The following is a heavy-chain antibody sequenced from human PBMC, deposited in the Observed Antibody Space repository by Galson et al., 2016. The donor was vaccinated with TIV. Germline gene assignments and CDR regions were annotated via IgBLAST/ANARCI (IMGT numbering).Heavy chain of an antibody. CDR2: IYSAGNT. V-gene: IGHV3-53*01. J-gene: IGHJ6*02. CDR1: GFTVSGTS. Sequence: SLRLSCAGSGFTVSGTSMSWVRQAPGKGLEWVSLIYSAGNTFYADSVKGRFTLSRDNSKNTMYLKISSLRVEDTAVYYCARVSGVVRGYGLDVWGQGTMVTVAS. D-gene: IGHD3-10*01. CDR3: ARVSGVVRGYGLDV.